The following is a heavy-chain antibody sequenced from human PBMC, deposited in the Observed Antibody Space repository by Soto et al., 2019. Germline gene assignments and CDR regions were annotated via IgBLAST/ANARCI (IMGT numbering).Heavy chain of an antibody. J-gene: IGHJ5*02. CDR3: ATGLVVPAAQTVYNWFDP. D-gene: IGHD2-2*01. V-gene: IGHV1-24*01. CDR2: FDPEDGER. Sequence: VQLVQSGAEVKKPGASVKVSCKVSGYTLTELSMHWVRQAPGKGLEWMGGFDPEDGERIYAQKFQGRVTMTGDTSTDTAYMELSSLRSEDTAVYYCATGLVVPAAQTVYNWFDPWGQGTPVTVSS. CDR1: GYTLTELS.